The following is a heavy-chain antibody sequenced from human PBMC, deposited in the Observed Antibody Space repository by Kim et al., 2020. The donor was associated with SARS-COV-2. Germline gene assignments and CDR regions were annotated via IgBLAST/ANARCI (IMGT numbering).Heavy chain of an antibody. V-gene: IGHV3-7*04. D-gene: IGHD6-6*01. J-gene: IGHJ4*02. Sequence: VDSVKGRFTISRDNAKNSLYLQMNSLRAEDTAVYYWARVYSGSSGRALDYWGQGTLVTVSS. CDR3: ARVYSGSSGRALDY.